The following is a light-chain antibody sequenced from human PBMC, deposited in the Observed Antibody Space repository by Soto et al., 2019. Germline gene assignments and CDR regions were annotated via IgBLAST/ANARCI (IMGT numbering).Light chain of an antibody. CDR2: HVT. Sequence: QSALTQTRSVSGSPGQSVTISCTGTSSDIGTYDYVSWFQQHPGKAPKLMIYHVTNRPSGVPDRFSGSKSGDTAALTISGLQTEDEADYYCATWDDSLNVVFGGGTTLTV. V-gene: IGLV2-11*01. CDR3: ATWDDSLNVV. CDR1: SSDIGTYDY. J-gene: IGLJ2*01.